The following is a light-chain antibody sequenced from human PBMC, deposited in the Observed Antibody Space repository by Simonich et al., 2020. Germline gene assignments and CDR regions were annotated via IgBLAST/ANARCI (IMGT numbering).Light chain of an antibody. V-gene: IGLV2-23*01. J-gene: IGLJ2*01. Sequence: QSALTQPASVSGSPGQSITISCTGTSSDVGSYNLVSWYQQHPGKAPKLMIYEGSQPPSGVSNRFSGSKSGNTASLTISGLQAEDEADYYCCSYAGSSNVVFGGGTKLTVL. CDR3: CSYAGSSNVV. CDR1: SSDVGSYNL. CDR2: EGS.